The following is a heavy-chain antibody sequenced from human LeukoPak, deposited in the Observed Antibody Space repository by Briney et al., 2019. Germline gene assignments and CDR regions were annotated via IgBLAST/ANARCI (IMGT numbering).Heavy chain of an antibody. CDR3: ARGWDGYYNPWFDY. D-gene: IGHD3-9*01. J-gene: IGHJ4*02. Sequence: SETLSLTCAVYGGSFSGYYWSWIRQPPGKGLEWIGEINHSGSTNYNPSLKSRVTISVDTSKNQFSLKLSSVTAADTAVYCCARGWDGYYNPWFDYWGQGTLVTVSS. CDR1: GGSFSGYY. CDR2: INHSGST. V-gene: IGHV4-34*01.